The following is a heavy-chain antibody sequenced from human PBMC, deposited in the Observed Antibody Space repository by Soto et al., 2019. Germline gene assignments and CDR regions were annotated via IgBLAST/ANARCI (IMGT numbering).Heavy chain of an antibody. CDR3: ATMYYNASSAFLEF. J-gene: IGHJ4*02. Sequence: QVQLQESGPGLVKPSGTLSLTCAVSGCSVSSSNWWSWVRQPRRKGLEWLGEIYQGGRTNYNPSLKSLVTILVDNAKNALSLTLMSMPAAVTAVDYLATMYYNASSAFLEFWGQGNLGTVSS. CDR1: GCSVSSSNW. D-gene: IGHD3-22*01. V-gene: IGHV4-4*02. CDR2: IYQGGRT.